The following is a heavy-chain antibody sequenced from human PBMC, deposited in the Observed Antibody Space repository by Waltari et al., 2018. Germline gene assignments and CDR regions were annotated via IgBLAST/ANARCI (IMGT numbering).Heavy chain of an antibody. CDR1: GESFSGYF. CDR2: IHYDGST. V-gene: IGHV4-34*01. D-gene: IGHD2-21*01. CDR3: ARYGEVPPNYFFDF. Sequence: QVQLHQWGAGLLKPSETLSLTCAVPGESFSGYFWGWSRQPPGQGLEWLGAIHYDGSTNYKPSLKSRLSLSVDTTKKHFSLRLTSVTAADTGMYFCARYGEVPPNYFFDFWGQGIRVTVSS. J-gene: IGHJ4*01.